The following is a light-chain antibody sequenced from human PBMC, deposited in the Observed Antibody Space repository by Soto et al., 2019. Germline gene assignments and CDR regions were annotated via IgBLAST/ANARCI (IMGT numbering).Light chain of an antibody. CDR1: QSCRNS. V-gene: IGKV1-5*01. CDR2: DAS. Sequence: HLTQTPFALSASVRDRVRITCRASQSCRNSLAWYQQKAGKAPTLLIYDASTLQSGVPSRFSGSGSGTEFSLTISSLQPEDFASYYCLCYITYPWTLGQGTKVDTK. J-gene: IGKJ1*01. CDR3: LCYITYPWT.